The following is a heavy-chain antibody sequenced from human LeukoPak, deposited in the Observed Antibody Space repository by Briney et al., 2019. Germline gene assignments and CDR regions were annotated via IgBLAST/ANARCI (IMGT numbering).Heavy chain of an antibody. CDR2: IIPIFGTA. Sequence: SVKLSCKASGGTFSSYAISWVRQAPGQGLEWMGRIIPIFGTANYAQKFQGRVTITTDESTSTAYMELSSLRSEDTAVYYCARGNRHYYDSSGYYYEYWGQGTLVTVSS. V-gene: IGHV1-69*05. J-gene: IGHJ4*02. D-gene: IGHD3-22*01. CDR1: GGTFSSYA. CDR3: ARGNRHYYDSSGYYYEY.